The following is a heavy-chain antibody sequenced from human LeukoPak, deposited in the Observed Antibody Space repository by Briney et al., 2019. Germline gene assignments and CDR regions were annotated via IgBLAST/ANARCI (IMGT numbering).Heavy chain of an antibody. J-gene: IGHJ4*02. D-gene: IGHD3/OR15-3a*01. CDR2: ITGSINTI. Sequence: GALRLSCAASGFTFSSYSMNWVRQAPGKGLEWVSYITGSINTIHYADSVKGRFTISRDNAKNSVYLQMNSLRLEDTAVYYCARTGLGLHSFDYWGRGTLVTVSS. CDR3: ARTGLGLHSFDY. CDR1: GFTFSSYS. V-gene: IGHV3-48*01.